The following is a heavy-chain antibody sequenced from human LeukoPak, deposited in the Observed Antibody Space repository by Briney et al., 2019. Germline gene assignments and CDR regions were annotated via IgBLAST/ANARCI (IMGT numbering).Heavy chain of an antibody. J-gene: IGHJ4*02. CDR3: ARDPVTDRFWSGLYDIDY. D-gene: IGHD3-3*01. Sequence: PGGSLRLSCAASGFTFSYFDMNWVRQAPGKGLEWVSYISSDASTIYYADSVKGRFTISRGNADNSLYLQINNLRPEDTGVYFCARDPVTDRFWSGLYDIDYWGQGTLVTVSS. CDR1: GFTFSYFD. V-gene: IGHV3-48*01. CDR2: ISSDASTI.